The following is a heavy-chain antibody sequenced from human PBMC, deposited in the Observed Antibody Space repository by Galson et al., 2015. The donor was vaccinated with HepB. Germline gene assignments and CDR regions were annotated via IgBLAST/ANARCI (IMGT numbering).Heavy chain of an antibody. CDR2: VSFNGEST. J-gene: IGHJ4*02. D-gene: IGHD6-19*01. V-gene: IGHV1-46*01. CDR3: ARDSSDWSVDY. Sequence: SVKVSCKASGYTFTSYYMHWVRQAPGQGLEWIGIVSFNGESTNYAQKFQGRLTMTRDTPTNTVYMELSSLRSEDTAVYYCARDSSDWSVDYWGQGTLVTVSS. CDR1: GYTFTSYY.